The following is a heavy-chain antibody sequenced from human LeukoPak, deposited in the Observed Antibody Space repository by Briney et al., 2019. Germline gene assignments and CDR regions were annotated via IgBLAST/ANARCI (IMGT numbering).Heavy chain of an antibody. CDR2: IRYDGSNK. D-gene: IGHD6-13*01. Sequence: PGGSLRLSCTASGFTFGDYAMSWVRQAPGKGLEWVAFIRYDGSNKYYADSVKGRFTISRDNSKNTLYLQMNSLRAEDTAVYYCAKVESSWHLSYYYYMDVWGKGTTVTISS. V-gene: IGHV3-30*02. CDR3: AKVESSWHLSYYYYMDV. J-gene: IGHJ6*03. CDR1: GFTFGDYA.